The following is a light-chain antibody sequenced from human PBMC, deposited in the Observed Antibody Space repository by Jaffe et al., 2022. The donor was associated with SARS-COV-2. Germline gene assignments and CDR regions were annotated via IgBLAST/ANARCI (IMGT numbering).Light chain of an antibody. J-gene: IGKJ1*01. CDR3: QQYGSSPT. CDR1: QILRTTY. Sequence: VLTQSPGTLSLSPGERATLSCRASQILRTTYLAWYQQKPGQAPRLLIYGASSRATGVPGRFSGSGSGTDFTLTISRLEPEDFAVYYCQQYGSSPTFAQGTKVEIK. V-gene: IGKV3-20*01. CDR2: GAS.